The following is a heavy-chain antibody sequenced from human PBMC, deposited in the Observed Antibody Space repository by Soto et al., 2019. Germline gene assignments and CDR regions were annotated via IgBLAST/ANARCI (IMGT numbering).Heavy chain of an antibody. J-gene: IGHJ5*02. V-gene: IGHV3-23*01. CDR3: AKGSGEVPTNWFDP. Sequence: EVLLLESGGGLVQPGGSLRLSCAASGYTFGKYAMIWVRQAPGKGLDWVSGVSRSGGSTYYADSVKGRFTISRDNSKNTLYLQMNSLRAEDTAVYYCAKGSGEVPTNWFDPWGQGTLVTVS. CDR1: GYTFGKYA. CDR2: VSRSGGST. D-gene: IGHD3-3*01.